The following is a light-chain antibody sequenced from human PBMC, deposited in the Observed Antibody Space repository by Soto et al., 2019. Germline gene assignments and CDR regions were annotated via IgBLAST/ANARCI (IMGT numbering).Light chain of an antibody. CDR3: QQYNSYSQT. CDR1: QSVSNSY. V-gene: IGKV3D-7*01. Sequence: EDVFSHSPGTLSLSTGERATLSCRASQSVSNSYLAWYQQKPGQAPRLLIFVAFTRATGTPARFSGSESRTDFTLTINSLQPEDFATYYCQQYNSYSQTSCQGT. J-gene: IGKJ1*01. CDR2: VAF.